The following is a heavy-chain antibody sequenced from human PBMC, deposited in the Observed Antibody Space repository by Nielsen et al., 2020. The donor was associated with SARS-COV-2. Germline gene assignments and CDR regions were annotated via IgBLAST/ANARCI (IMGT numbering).Heavy chain of an antibody. Sequence: ASVKVSCKASGYTFTSYGISWVRQAPGQGLEWMGWISAYNGNTNYAQKLQGRVTMTTDTSTSTAYMELRSLRSDDTAVYYCARSSASVLGYYYYYYMDVWGKGTTVTVSS. V-gene: IGHV1-18*04. D-gene: IGHD3-3*02. CDR2: ISAYNGNT. J-gene: IGHJ6*03. CDR3: ARSSASVLGYYYYYYMDV. CDR1: GYTFTSYG.